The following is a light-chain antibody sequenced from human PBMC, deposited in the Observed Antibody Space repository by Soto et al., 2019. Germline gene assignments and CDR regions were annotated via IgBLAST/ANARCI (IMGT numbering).Light chain of an antibody. J-gene: IGKJ1*01. CDR1: RTIAGY. CDR2: AAS. CDR3: QQTYSTPGT. V-gene: IGKV1-39*01. Sequence: DIQMTQSPSSLSASVGDRVTITCRASRTIAGYVNWYQQRPGEAPNLLIYAASSLQSGVPSRFRGSGSGTDFTLTINSLQPEDFATFYCQQTYSTPGTFGQETKVDI.